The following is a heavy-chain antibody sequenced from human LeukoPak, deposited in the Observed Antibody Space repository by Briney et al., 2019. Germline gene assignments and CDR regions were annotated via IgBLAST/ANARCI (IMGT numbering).Heavy chain of an antibody. Sequence: SETLSLTCTVSGGSVSSGSYYWSWIRQPPGKGLEWIVYIYYSGSTNYNPSLKSRVTISVETSKNQFSLKLSSVTAADTAVYYCVSAPYYDILTGYYIRYGMDVWGKGTTVTVSS. V-gene: IGHV4-61*01. J-gene: IGHJ6*04. CDR2: IYYSGST. D-gene: IGHD3-9*01. CDR1: GGSVSSGSYY. CDR3: VSAPYYDILTGYYIRYGMDV.